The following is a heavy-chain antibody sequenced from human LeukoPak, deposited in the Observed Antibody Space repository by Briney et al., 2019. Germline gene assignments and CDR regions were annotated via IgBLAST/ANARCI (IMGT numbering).Heavy chain of an antibody. J-gene: IGHJ4*02. V-gene: IGHV3-23*01. Sequence: GGSLRLSCAGSGFIFSRHGMTWVRQAPGKGLEWVSALSGTGDSTYYAASVKGRFTISRDNSKNTLYLQMKSLRADDTALYYCARGEPATPASLDYWGQGTLVTVSS. CDR3: ARGEPATPASLDY. CDR2: LSGTGDST. D-gene: IGHD3-16*01. CDR1: GFIFSRHG.